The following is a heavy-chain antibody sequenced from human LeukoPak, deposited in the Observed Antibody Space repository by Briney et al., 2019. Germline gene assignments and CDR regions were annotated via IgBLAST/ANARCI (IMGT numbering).Heavy chain of an antibody. D-gene: IGHD4-17*01. V-gene: IGHV1-18*01. Sequence: EASVKVSCKASGYTFTSYAMHWVRQAPGQGLEWMGWISAYNGNTNYAQRLQGRVTMTTDTSTSTAYMELRSLRSDDTAVYYCARDRDYGDYNTQDLFVYWGQGTLVTVSS. CDR1: GYTFTSYA. CDR2: ISAYNGNT. J-gene: IGHJ4*02. CDR3: ARDRDYGDYNTQDLFVY.